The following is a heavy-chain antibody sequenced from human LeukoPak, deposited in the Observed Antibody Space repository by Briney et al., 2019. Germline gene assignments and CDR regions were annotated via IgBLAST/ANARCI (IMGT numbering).Heavy chain of an antibody. D-gene: IGHD3-22*01. J-gene: IGHJ4*02. Sequence: SVNVSCKASGYTFTSYVISWVRQAPGQGLEWMGWISAYNGNTNYAQKLQGRVTMTTDTSTSTAYMELRSLRSDDTAVYYCARTSFFYYDSSGYPDYWGQGTLVTVSS. CDR1: GYTFTSYV. V-gene: IGHV1-18*01. CDR3: ARTSFFYYDSSGYPDY. CDR2: ISAYNGNT.